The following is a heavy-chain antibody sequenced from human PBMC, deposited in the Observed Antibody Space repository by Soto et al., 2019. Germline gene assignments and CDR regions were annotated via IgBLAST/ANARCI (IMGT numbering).Heavy chain of an antibody. D-gene: IGHD3-10*01. J-gene: IGHJ5*02. V-gene: IGHV4-31*03. Sequence: SETLSLTCTVSGGSISSGGYYWSWIRQHPGKGLEWIGYIYYSGSTYYNPSLKSRVTISVDTSKNQFSLKLSSVTAADTAVYYCARDRRTMVRGVIITDWFDPWGQGTLVTVSS. CDR2: IYYSGST. CDR3: ARDRRTMVRGVIITDWFDP. CDR1: GGSISSGGYY.